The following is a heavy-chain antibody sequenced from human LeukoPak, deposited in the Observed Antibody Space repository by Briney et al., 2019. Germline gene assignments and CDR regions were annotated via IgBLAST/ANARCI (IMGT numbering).Heavy chain of an antibody. CDR2: MNPSSGDT. D-gene: IGHD1/OR15-1a*01. V-gene: IGHV1-8*01. Sequence: ASVKVSCKASGYTFTNFDINWVRQATGQGPEWMGWMNPSSGDTGIAQKFQGRLTLTRDTSLSTAYTELSHLTSEDTAIYFCTREHDKPMMHWYFSRWGRGSLVTVSS. CDR3: TREHDKPMMHWYFSR. J-gene: IGHJ2*01. CDR1: GYTFTNFD.